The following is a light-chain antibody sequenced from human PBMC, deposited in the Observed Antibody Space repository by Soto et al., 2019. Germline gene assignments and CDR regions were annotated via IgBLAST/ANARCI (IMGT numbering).Light chain of an antibody. Sequence: DIVMTQSPATLSVSPGERATLSCRASQSVSSNLAWYQQKPGQAPRLLIYGASTRATGIPARFSGSGSGTEFTLTISSLQSEDFAVYYRQQYNNWPQTFGQGTKVDIK. J-gene: IGKJ1*01. CDR1: QSVSSN. V-gene: IGKV3-15*01. CDR2: GAS. CDR3: QQYNNWPQT.